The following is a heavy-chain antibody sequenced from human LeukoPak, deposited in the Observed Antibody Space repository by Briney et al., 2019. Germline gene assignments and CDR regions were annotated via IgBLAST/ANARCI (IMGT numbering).Heavy chain of an antibody. Sequence: SETLSLTCADYGGSFSGYYWSWIRQPPGKGLEWIGEINHSGSTNYTPSLKSRVTISVDTSKNQFSLKLSSVTAADTAVYYCAGGMIAVAGKGFDYWGQGTLVTVSS. V-gene: IGHV4-34*01. CDR2: INHSGST. D-gene: IGHD6-19*01. J-gene: IGHJ4*02. CDR3: AGGMIAVAGKGFDY. CDR1: GGSFSGYY.